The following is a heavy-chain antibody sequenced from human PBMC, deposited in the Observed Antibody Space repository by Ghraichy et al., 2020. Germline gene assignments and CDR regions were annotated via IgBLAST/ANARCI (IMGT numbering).Heavy chain of an antibody. V-gene: IGHV1-69*13. CDR2: ITPIFGIA. CDR3: ARGLWGSSHRHFDY. Sequence: SVKVSCKASGGTFSTYAINWVRQARGQGLEWMGGITPIFGIANYAQKFQGRVTITADDSTTTAYMELSSLRSEDTAVYYCARGLWGSSHRHFDYWGQGTLVTVSS. CDR1: GGTFSTYA. D-gene: IGHD6-6*01. J-gene: IGHJ4*02.